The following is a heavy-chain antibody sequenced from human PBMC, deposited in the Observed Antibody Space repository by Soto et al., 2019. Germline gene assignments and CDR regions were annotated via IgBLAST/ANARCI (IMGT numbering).Heavy chain of an antibody. V-gene: IGHV1-69*04. Sequence: EVSRQGSWGPLSSHTFRSVRPAPRQGLEWMGRIIPILGIANYAQKFQGRVTITADKSTSTAYMELSSLRSEDTAVYYCARDEDTSLLYNWFDPWGQGTLVTVSS. J-gene: IGHJ5*02. D-gene: IGHD3-16*01. CDR1: WGPLSSHT. CDR2: IIPILGIA. CDR3: ARDEDTSLLYNWFDP.